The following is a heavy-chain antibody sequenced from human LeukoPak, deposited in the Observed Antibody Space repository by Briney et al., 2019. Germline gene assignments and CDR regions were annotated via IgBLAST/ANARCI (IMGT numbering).Heavy chain of an antibody. V-gene: IGHV4-61*01. J-gene: IGHJ6*04. CDR3: ARDGKGRLYYYGMVA. D-gene: IGHD4-23*01. CDR2: IDYSGST. CDR1: GGSVSSSIYY. Sequence: PSETLSLACTVSGGSVSSSIYYWSWIRQSPGKGLEWIGYIDYSGSTNYNPSLKSRVTISGDTSKNRFSLKLRSVTAADTAVYYCARDGKGRLYYYGMVASGARATVTVSS.